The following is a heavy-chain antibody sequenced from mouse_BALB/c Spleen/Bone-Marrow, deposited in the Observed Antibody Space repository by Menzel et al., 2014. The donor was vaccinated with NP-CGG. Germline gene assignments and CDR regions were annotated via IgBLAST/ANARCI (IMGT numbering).Heavy chain of an antibody. D-gene: IGHD1-1*01. CDR1: GFTFSSFG. J-gene: IGHJ2*01. Sequence: KLSCAASGFTFSSFGMHWVRQAPEKGLEWVAYISSGSSTVYYADKVMGRFTISRDNPKNTLFLQMTSLRSEDTAMYYCARSGSSSGCFDYWGQGTTLTVSS. CDR2: ISSGSSTV. CDR3: ARSGSSSGCFDY. V-gene: IGHV5-17*02.